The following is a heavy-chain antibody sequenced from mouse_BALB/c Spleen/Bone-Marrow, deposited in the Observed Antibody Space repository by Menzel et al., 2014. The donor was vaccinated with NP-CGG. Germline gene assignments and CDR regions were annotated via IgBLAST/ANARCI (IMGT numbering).Heavy chain of an antibody. Sequence: EVKLVESGGGLVQPGGSLKLSCAASGFTFSSYTMSWVRQTPEKRLEWVAYISNGGGSTYYPDTVKGRFTISRENAKNTLYLQMSSLKSEDTAMYYCARQIYFPYFDYWGQGTTLTVSS. CDR3: ARQIYFPYFDY. CDR2: ISNGGGST. V-gene: IGHV5-12-2*01. D-gene: IGHD2-1*01. J-gene: IGHJ2*01. CDR1: GFTFSSYT.